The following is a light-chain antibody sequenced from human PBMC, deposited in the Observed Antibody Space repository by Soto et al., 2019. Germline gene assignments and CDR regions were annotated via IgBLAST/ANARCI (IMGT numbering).Light chain of an antibody. Sequence: EIVLTQSPGTLSLSPGQRATLSCRASQSVSNNYLALYQQKPGQAPRLLIYVASNRATGTPDRFSGSGSGTDFTPTIRRLEPEDFAVYYCPQYGSSGTFGQGTQVETK. J-gene: IGKJ1*01. V-gene: IGKV3-20*01. CDR3: PQYGSSGT. CDR2: VAS. CDR1: QSVSNNY.